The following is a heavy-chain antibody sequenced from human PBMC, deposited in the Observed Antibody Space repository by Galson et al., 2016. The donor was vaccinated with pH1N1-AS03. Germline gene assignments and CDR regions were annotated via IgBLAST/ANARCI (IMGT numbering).Heavy chain of an antibody. Sequence: SVKVSCKASGYTFTNYGISWVRQAPGQGLEYMGWIGTYTIYAQKFQGRVTMTTDTSTNTAYMELRSLTSDDTAVYYCARDESGYMYWGQGTLVTVSS. CDR2: IGTYT. CDR1: GYTFTNYG. D-gene: IGHD3-3*01. CDR3: ARDESGYMY. J-gene: IGHJ4*02. V-gene: IGHV1-18*01.